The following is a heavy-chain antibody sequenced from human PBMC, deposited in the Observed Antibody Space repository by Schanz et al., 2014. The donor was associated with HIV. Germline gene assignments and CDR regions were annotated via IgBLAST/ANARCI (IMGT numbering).Heavy chain of an antibody. CDR3: AKGDPTAADPTDS. J-gene: IGHJ4*02. CDR1: GFTFSRDG. V-gene: IGHV3-30*18. D-gene: IGHD2-15*01. Sequence: QVQLVESGGGVVQPGRSLRLSCAASGFTFSRDGMNWVRQAPGKGLECVAVISYDGSNEYYADSVKGRFTISRDNSKNTLYLQMNSLRAEDTAIYYCAKGDPTAADPTDSWGQGTLVTVSS. CDR2: ISYDGSNE.